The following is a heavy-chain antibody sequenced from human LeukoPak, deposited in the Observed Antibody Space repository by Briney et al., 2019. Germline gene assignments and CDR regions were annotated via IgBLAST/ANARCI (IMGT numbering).Heavy chain of an antibody. Sequence: PGGSLRLSCAASGFTVSSNYMSWVRQAPGKGLEWVSVIYSGGSTYYADSVKGRFTISRDNSKNTLYLQMNSLRAEDTAVYYCAKDYGGGYYDYYYYMDVWGKGTTVTVSS. CDR2: IYSGGST. D-gene: IGHD3-16*01. CDR1: GFTVSSNY. J-gene: IGHJ6*03. CDR3: AKDYGGGYYDYYYYMDV. V-gene: IGHV3-66*02.